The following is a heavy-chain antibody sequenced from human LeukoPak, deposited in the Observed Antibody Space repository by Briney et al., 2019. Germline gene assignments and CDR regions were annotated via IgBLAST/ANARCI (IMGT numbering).Heavy chain of an antibody. CDR3: TRQGYSNFWHGAGSEY. CDR1: GFTFGDFA. J-gene: IGHJ4*02. Sequence: GGYLRLSCTGSGFTFGDFAMSWVRQAPGKGLEWVGLIRSIRYGGTPESAASVTGRFTISRDASKSVAYLQMNSLKTEDTALYYCTRQGYSNFWHGAGSEYWGQGSLV. D-gene: IGHD5-12*01. CDR2: IRSIRYGGTP. V-gene: IGHV3-49*04.